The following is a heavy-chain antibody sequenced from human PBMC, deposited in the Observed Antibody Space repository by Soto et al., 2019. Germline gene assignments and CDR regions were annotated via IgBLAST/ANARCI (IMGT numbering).Heavy chain of an antibody. CDR2: LDQSGGT. Sequence: QVQLQQWGAGLLKASETLSLTCAGVGDSLRGQSWNWIRQSPGKGLEWIGELDQSGGTNYNPSLKNRAIISDDTTKNQFSLTLTSVTAADTAVYYCAREDSYGWSGESLDVWGQGTTVTVSS. J-gene: IGHJ6*02. D-gene: IGHD6-19*01. CDR3: AREDSYGWSGESLDV. CDR1: GDSLRGQS. V-gene: IGHV4-34*01.